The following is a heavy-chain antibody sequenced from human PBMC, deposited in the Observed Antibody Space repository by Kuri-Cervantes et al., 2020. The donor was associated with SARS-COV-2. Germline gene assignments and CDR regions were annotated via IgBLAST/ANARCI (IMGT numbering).Heavy chain of an antibody. Sequence: GESLKISCAASGFTFSSYAMHWVRQAPGKGLEWVAVISYDGSNKYYADSVKGRFTISRDNSKNTLYLQMNSLRAEDTAVYYCARDGYSSSSSPPPKPGYYWYFDLWGRGTLVTVSS. D-gene: IGHD6-6*01. CDR2: ISYDGSNK. V-gene: IGHV3-30*01. CDR3: ARDGYSSSSSPPPKPGYYWYFDL. J-gene: IGHJ2*01. CDR1: GFTFSSYA.